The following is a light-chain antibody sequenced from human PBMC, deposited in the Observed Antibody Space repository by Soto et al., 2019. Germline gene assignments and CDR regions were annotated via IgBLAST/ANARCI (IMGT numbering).Light chain of an antibody. J-gene: IGLJ2*01. Sequence: QSVLTQPPSVSGAPGQGVTISCSGGSSNIGAGYDVHWYQQFPGTAPKLLIFGNTNRPSGVPARFSGSQSGSSGSLAITGLQAEDAADYYCQSYDSSLRVVFGGGTQLTVL. CDR3: QSYDSSLRVV. V-gene: IGLV1-40*01. CDR2: GNT. CDR1: SSNIGAGYD.